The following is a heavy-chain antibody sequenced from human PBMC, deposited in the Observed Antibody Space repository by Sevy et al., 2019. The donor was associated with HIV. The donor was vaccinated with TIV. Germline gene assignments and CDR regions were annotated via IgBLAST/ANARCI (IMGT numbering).Heavy chain of an antibody. Sequence: GGSLRLSCAASGFTFSKYSMSWVRQPPGKGLGWVSTLSFGCGEKNYADSVKGRLTISRDNSKSSVYLQMNNLRPEDTAVYYCAREGCTKPHDYWGQGTLVTVSS. D-gene: IGHD2-8*01. V-gene: IGHV3-23*01. CDR2: LSFGCGEK. CDR3: AREGCTKPHDY. CDR1: GFTFSKYS. J-gene: IGHJ4*02.